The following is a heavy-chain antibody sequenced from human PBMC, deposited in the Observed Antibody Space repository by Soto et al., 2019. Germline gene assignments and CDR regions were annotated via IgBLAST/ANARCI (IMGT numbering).Heavy chain of an antibody. J-gene: IGHJ4*02. D-gene: IGHD3-22*01. CDR2: ISSSSSYI. V-gene: IGHV3-21*01. CDR3: ARAPYYYDSSGYWAY. Sequence: VGSLRLSYESSGFTFSSYSMNGVRQAPGKGLEWVSSISSSSSYIYYADSVKGRFTISRDNAKNSLYLQMNSLRAEDTAVYYCARAPYYYDSSGYWAYWGQGT. CDR1: GFTFSSYS.